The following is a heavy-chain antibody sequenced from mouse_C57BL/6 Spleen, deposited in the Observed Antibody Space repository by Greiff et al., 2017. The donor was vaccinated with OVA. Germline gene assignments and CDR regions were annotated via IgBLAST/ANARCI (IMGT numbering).Heavy chain of an antibody. Sequence: VQLQQSGPELVKPGASVKISCKASGYTFTDYYMNWVKQSHGKSLEWIGDINPNNGGTSYNQKFKGKATLTVDKSSSTAYMELRSLTSEDSAVYYCARGGGSSSYWYFDVWGTGTTVTVSS. J-gene: IGHJ1*03. CDR3: ARGGGSSSYWYFDV. CDR1: GYTFTDYY. CDR2: INPNNGGT. V-gene: IGHV1-26*01. D-gene: IGHD1-1*01.